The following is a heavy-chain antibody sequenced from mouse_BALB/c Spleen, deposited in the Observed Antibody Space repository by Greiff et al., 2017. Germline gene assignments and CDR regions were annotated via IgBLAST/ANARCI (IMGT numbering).Heavy chain of an antibody. V-gene: IGHV5-6-5*01. Sequence: EVKLMESGGGLVKPGGSLKLSCAASGFTFSSYAMSWVRQTPEKRLEWVASISSGGSTYYPDSVKGRFTISRDNARNILYLQMSSLRSEDTAMYYCAREATARATSYAMDYWGQGTSVTVSS. CDR1: GFTFSSYA. J-gene: IGHJ4*01. D-gene: IGHD3-2*01. CDR2: ISSGGST. CDR3: AREATARATSYAMDY.